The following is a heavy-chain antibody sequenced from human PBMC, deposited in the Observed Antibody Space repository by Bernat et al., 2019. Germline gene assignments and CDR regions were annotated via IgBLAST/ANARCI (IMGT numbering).Heavy chain of an antibody. CDR3: ARGSRYYDFWSGYPKDYGMDV. D-gene: IGHD3-3*01. CDR2: IIPILGIA. J-gene: IGHJ6*02. CDR1: GGTFSSYA. V-gene: IGHV1-69*04. Sequence: QVQLVQSGAEVKKPGSSVKVSCKASGGTFSSYAISWVRQAPGQGLEWMGRIIPILGIANYAQKFQGRVTITADKSTSTAYMELSSLRSEDTAVYYCARGSRYYDFWSGYPKDYGMDVWDQGTTVTVSS.